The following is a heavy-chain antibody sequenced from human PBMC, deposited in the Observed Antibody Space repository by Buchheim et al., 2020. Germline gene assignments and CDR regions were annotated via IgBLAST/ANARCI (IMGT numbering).Heavy chain of an antibody. CDR3: ARYGESSGYYQNWFDP. D-gene: IGHD3-22*01. CDR2: IDPSDSYT. Sequence: EVQLVQSGAEVKKPGESLRISCKGSGYTFPSYWISWVRQMPGKGLEWMGRIDPSDSYTNYSPSFQGHVTISADKSITTAYLRWSSLKASDTAMYYCARYGESSGYYQNWFDPWGQGTL. J-gene: IGHJ5*02. CDR1: GYTFPSYW. V-gene: IGHV5-10-1*01.